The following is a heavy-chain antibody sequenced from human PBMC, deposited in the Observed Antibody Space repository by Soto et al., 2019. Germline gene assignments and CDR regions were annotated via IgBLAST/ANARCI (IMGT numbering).Heavy chain of an antibody. J-gene: IGHJ4*02. Sequence: GGSLRLSCATSGFILSDCAMNWVRQAPGKGLEWVSYISSSSSVIDYADSVKGRFTVSRDNARNSLYLQMNSLRAEDTAVYYCARDFAGRDDYWGQGTLVTVSS. V-gene: IGHV3-48*01. CDR1: GFILSDCA. CDR3: ARDFAGRDDY. D-gene: IGHD2-15*01. CDR2: ISSSSSVI.